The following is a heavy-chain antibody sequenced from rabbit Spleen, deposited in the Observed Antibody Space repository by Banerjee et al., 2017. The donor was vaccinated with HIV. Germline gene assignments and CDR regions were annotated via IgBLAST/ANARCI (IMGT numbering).Heavy chain of an antibody. CDR2: IDPVFGST. D-gene: IGHD6-1*01. V-gene: IGHV1S45*01. CDR1: RFDFNSGEV. Sequence: QEHLVESGGGLVQPGGSLTLSCKASRFDFNSGEVSWVRQAPGKGLEWIGYIDPVFGSTYYATWAKGRFTISKTSSTTVTLQMTSLTAADTATYFCARSYAGYAVDGVATFDLWGPGTLVTVS. CDR3: ARSYAGYAVDGVATFDL. J-gene: IGHJ4*01.